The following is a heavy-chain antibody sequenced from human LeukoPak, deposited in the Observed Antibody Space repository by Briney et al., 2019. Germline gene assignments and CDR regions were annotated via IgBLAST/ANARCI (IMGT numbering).Heavy chain of an antibody. Sequence: GESLKISCKGPGYIFTNFWIGWVRQMSGKGLEWMGIIYPGDSDTLYSPSFQGQVTISVDKSSRTAYLQWSSLRASDSAIYYCARSGDGGSYFLAASIDYWGQGTQVTVSS. CDR1: GYIFTNFW. CDR3: ARSGDGGSYFLAASIDY. V-gene: IGHV5-51*01. CDR2: IYPGDSDT. D-gene: IGHD1-26*01. J-gene: IGHJ4*02.